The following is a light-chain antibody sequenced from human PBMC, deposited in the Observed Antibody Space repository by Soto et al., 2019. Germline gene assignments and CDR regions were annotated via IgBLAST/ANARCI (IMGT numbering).Light chain of an antibody. J-gene: IGLJ3*02. V-gene: IGLV2-23*01. CDR3: CSYAGSSTWV. Sequence: QDASVSGSPGQSITISCTGTSSDVGSYNLVSWYQQHPGKAPKLMIYEGSKRPSGVSNRFSGSKSGNTASLTISGLQAEDEADYYCCSYAGSSTWVFGGGTKLTVL. CDR1: SSDVGSYNL. CDR2: EGS.